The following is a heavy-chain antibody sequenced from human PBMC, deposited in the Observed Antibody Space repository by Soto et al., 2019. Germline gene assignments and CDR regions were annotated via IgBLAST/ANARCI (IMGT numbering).Heavy chain of an antibody. V-gene: IGHV4-34*01. Sequence: PSETLSLTCAVYGGSFSGYYWSWIRQPPGKGLEWIGEINHSGSTNYNPSLKSRVTISVDTSKNQFSLKLSSVTAADTAVYYCARKRGGSITIFGVVTHYYYYSMDVWGQGTTVTVSS. CDR2: INHSGST. D-gene: IGHD3-3*01. CDR3: ARKRGGSITIFGVVTHYYYYSMDV. CDR1: GGSFSGYY. J-gene: IGHJ6*02.